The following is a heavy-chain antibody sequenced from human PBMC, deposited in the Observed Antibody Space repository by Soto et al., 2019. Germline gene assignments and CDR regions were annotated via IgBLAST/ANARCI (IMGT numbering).Heavy chain of an antibody. D-gene: IGHD1-20*01. Sequence: ETLSLTCTVSGGSISSYYWSWIRKPPGKGLEWIGYIYYSGSTNYNPSLKSRVTISVDTSKNQFSLKLSSVTAADTAVYYCARGITGTTRYAFDIWGQGTMVT. CDR3: ARGITGTTRYAFDI. CDR1: GGSISSYY. V-gene: IGHV4-59*01. CDR2: IYYSGST. J-gene: IGHJ3*02.